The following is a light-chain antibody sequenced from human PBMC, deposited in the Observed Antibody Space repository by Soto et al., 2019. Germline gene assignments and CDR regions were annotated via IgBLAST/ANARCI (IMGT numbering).Light chain of an antibody. CDR1: QSVSNYY. CDR3: QQYGSSPFT. J-gene: IGKJ3*01. CDR2: GAS. V-gene: IGKV3-20*01. Sequence: EIVLTQSPGTLSLSPGERATLSCRASQSVSNYYLAWFQQKPGQAPRLLIYGASSRATGIPHRFSGSGSGTDFTLTISRLEPEDFAVYYCQQYGSSPFTFGPGTKVDIK.